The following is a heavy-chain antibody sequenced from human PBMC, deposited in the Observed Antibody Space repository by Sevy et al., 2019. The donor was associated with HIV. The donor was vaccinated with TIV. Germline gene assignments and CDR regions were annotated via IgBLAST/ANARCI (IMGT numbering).Heavy chain of an antibody. CDR2: IYSDGST. V-gene: IGHV3-66*01. CDR3: ARGKSGYGYGLDY. Sequence: RGSLRLSCAASGFPVSSNYMSWVRQAPGKGLEWVSVIYSDGSTYHADSVKGRFTISRDNSKNTLYLQMNSLRVEDTAVYYCARGKSGYGYGLDYCGQGTLVTVSS. J-gene: IGHJ4*02. D-gene: IGHD5-18*01. CDR1: GFPVSSNY.